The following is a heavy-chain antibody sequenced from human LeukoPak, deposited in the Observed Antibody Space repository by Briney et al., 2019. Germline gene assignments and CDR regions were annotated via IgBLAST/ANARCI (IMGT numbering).Heavy chain of an antibody. J-gene: IGHJ4*02. D-gene: IGHD2-15*01. V-gene: IGHV3-23*01. CDR2: ISGSGGST. Sequence: GGSLRLSCAASGFSFTTYWMSWVRQAPGKGLEWVSAISGSGGSTYYADSVKGRFTISRDNSKNTLYLQMNSLRAEDTAVYYCAKTREDIVVVVAPVGYWGQGTLVTVSS. CDR1: GFSFTTYW. CDR3: AKTREDIVVVVAPVGY.